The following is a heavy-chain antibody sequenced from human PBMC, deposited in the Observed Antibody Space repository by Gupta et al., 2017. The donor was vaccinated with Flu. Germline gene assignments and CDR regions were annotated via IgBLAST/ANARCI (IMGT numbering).Heavy chain of an antibody. Sequence: GVAWIRQPPGKAPEWLAVIYWDDDKRYSSPSRKSRLTITKDTSKNQVVLTMTNMDPMETGTDFCAHRRPDRGNWDGGCFDPGGQGTVVTVS. CDR2: IYWDDDK. CDR3: AHRRPDRGNWDGGCFDP. J-gene: IGHJ5*01. V-gene: IGHV2-5*02. CDR1: G. D-gene: IGHD1-1*01.